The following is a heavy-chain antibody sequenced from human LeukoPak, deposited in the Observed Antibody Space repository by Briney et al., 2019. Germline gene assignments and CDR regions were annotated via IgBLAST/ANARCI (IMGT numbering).Heavy chain of an antibody. V-gene: IGHV3-7*02. CDR3: ARANYYDSSGYDY. J-gene: IGHJ4*02. CDR1: GFIFSNYW. D-gene: IGHD3-22*01. CDR2: IKQDGSEK. Sequence: GGSLRLSCSASGFIFSNYWVTWVRQAPGKGLEWVANIKQDGSEKYYVDSVKGRFTISRDNAKKSLYLQMNSLGAEDTAVYFCARANYYDSSGYDYWGQGTLVTVSS.